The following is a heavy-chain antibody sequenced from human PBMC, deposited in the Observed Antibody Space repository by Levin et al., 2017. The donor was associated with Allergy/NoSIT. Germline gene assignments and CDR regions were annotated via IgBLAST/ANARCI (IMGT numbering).Heavy chain of an antibody. V-gene: IGHV4-59*08. CDR2: IYYSGST. J-gene: IGHJ6*02. D-gene: IGHD1-14*01. CDR3: ARRRRYSHGMDV. Sequence: PSETLSLTCTVSGGSISSYYWSWIRQPPGKGLEWIGYIYYSGSTNYNPSLKSRVTISVDTSKNQFSLKLSSVTAADTAVYYCARRRRYSHGMDVWGQGTTVTVSS. CDR1: GGSISSYY.